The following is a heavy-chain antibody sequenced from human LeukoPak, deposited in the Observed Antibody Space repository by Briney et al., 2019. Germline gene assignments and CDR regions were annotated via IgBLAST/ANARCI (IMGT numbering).Heavy chain of an antibody. D-gene: IGHD2-15*01. V-gene: IGHV1-58*01. CDR2: IVVGSGNT. CDR3: ARDSGEYYFDY. J-gene: IGHJ4*02. Sequence: ASVKVSCKASGFTFTSSAVQWVRQARGQRLEWIGWIVVGSGNTNYAQKFQERVTITRDMSTSTAYMELSSLTSEDTAVYYCARDSGEYYFDYWGQGTLVTVSS. CDR1: GFTFTSSA.